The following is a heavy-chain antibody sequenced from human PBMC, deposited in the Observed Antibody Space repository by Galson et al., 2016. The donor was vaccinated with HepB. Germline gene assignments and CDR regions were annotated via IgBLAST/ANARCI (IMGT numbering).Heavy chain of an antibody. J-gene: IGHJ6*04. Sequence: SLRLSCAASGFIFSRYTMHWVRQAPGKGLEWVSSISGSRGYTYFADSVKGRFTISRDNAKNSLFLQMNSLRAEDTAVYYCARREDDVVVVVDATQDYYYAMDVWGKGTTVTVSS. CDR2: ISGSRGYT. CDR3: ARREDDVVVVVDATQDYYYAMDV. CDR1: GFIFSRYT. D-gene: IGHD2-15*01. V-gene: IGHV3-21*01.